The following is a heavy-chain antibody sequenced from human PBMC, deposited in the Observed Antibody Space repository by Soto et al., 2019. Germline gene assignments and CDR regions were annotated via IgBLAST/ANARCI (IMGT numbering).Heavy chain of an antibody. D-gene: IGHD2-2*01. V-gene: IGHV4-59*12. J-gene: IGHJ5*02. CDR1: GVSISSYY. Sequence: SETLSLTCTVSGVSISSYYWSWIRQPPGEGLEWIGYIYHSGSTYYNPSLKSRVTISVDRSKNQFSLKLSSVAAADTAVYYCARVPTPWGQGTQVTVSS. CDR3: ARVPTP. CDR2: IYHSGST.